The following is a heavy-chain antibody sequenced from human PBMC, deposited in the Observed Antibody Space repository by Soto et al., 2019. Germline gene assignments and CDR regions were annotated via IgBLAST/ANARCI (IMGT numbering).Heavy chain of an antibody. V-gene: IGHV4-31*03. D-gene: IGHD5-12*01. CDR3: VRGGHSGYDSYFDY. CDR1: GGSISSGGYY. J-gene: IGHJ4*02. Sequence: QVQLQESGPGLVKPSQTLSLTCTVSGGSISSGGYYWSGIRQHPGKGLEWIGYIYYSGNTYYNPSLKSRVTISVDTSKNQFSLKLSSVTPTDTAVYFCVRGGHSGYDSYFDYWGQGTLVTVSS. CDR2: IYYSGNT.